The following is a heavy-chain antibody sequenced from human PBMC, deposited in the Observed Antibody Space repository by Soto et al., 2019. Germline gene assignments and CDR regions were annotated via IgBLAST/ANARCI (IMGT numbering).Heavy chain of an antibody. CDR2: VSAYNADI. D-gene: IGHD2-15*01. CDR1: GYTFTSFG. Sequence: QVQLVQSGGEVKKPGASVTVSCRASGYTFTSFGISWVRQAPGQGLDWMGSVSAYNADIRYAQTLQGRVTMTTDSSTSTADMELRSLTSDVTAVYYCAREYCSGGSCYGVDYWGQGPLVIVSS. CDR3: AREYCSGGSCYGVDY. V-gene: IGHV1-18*01. J-gene: IGHJ4*02.